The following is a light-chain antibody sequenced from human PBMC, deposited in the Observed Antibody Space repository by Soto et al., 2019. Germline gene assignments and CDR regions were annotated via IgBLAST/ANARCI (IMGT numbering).Light chain of an antibody. J-gene: IGKJ2*03. CDR1: QNIKDKH. CDR2: GSS. V-gene: IGKV3-20*01. CDR3: HQYGSSPPYS. Sequence: EVVLTQYPGTLSLSPGERATLSCRASQNIKDKHLAWYKQRHGQAPRLLIYGSSDKATGIPDRFSGSGSGTDSTLTIRRLEPKEFAVYYCHQYGSSPPYSFGQGTKLEI.